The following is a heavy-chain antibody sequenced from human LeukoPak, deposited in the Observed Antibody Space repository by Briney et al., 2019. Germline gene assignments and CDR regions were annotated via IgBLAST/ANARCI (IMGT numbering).Heavy chain of an antibody. D-gene: IGHD6-19*01. Sequence: ASVKVSCKASGYTFTSYYMHWVRQAPGQGLEWMGIINPSGGSTSYAQKFQGRVTMTRDMSTSTVYMELSSLRSEDTAVYYCARDFREVSSGWSGNLDYWGQGTLVTVSS. CDR3: ARDFREVSSGWSGNLDY. V-gene: IGHV1-46*01. CDR2: INPSGGST. CDR1: GYTFTSYY. J-gene: IGHJ4*02.